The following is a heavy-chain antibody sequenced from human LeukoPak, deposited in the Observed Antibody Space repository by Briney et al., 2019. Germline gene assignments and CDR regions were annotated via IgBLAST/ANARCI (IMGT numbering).Heavy chain of an antibody. CDR1: GFTFSSYA. V-gene: IGHV3-30*04. Sequence: GGSLRLSCAASGFTFSSYAMHWVRQAPGKGLEWVAVISYDGSNKYYADSVKGRFTISRDNSKNTLYLQMNSLRAEDTAVYYCARVFGAGYSDYWGQGTLVTVSS. J-gene: IGHJ4*02. CDR2: ISYDGSNK. CDR3: ARVFGAGYSDY. D-gene: IGHD4/OR15-4a*01.